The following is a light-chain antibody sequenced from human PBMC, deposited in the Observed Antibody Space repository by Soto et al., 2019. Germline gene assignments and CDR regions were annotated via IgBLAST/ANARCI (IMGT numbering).Light chain of an antibody. Sequence: QAVVTQPPSASGTPGQRVTISCSGSGSSIETNTVNWYRQLPGTAPKLLIYGDNQRPSGVPDRFSGSKSGTSASLAISGLQSEDEAEYYCAAWDGSLNNVLFGGGTKVTVL. V-gene: IGLV1-44*01. CDR1: GSSIETNT. CDR3: AAWDGSLNNVL. J-gene: IGLJ2*01. CDR2: GDN.